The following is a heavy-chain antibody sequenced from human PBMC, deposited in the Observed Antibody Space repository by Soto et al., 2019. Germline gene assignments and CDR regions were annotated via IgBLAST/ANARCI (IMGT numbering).Heavy chain of an antibody. CDR1: GGSISSYY. V-gene: IGHV4-59*08. CDR3: ARGPSGDKIDY. CDR2: IYYGGST. J-gene: IGHJ4*02. D-gene: IGHD7-27*01. Sequence: SETLSLTCTLSGGSISSYYWSWIRQPPGKGLEWIGYIYYGGSTYYNPSLQSRVTISVDRSRNQFSLKLSSVSAADTAVYYCARGPSGDKIDYWGQGIQVTVSS.